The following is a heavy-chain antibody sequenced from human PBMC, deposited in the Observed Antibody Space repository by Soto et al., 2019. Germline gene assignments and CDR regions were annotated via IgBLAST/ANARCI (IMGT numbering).Heavy chain of an antibody. D-gene: IGHD3-22*01. CDR3: ALNRNGYYLFDY. J-gene: IGHJ4*02. V-gene: IGHV3-23*01. CDR2: ISGSGGST. Sequence: EVQLLESGGGLVQPGGSLRLSCAASGFTFSSYAMSWVRQVPGRGLEWVSAISGSGGSTYYADSVKGRFTISRDNSKNTLYLQMNSLRAEDTAVYYCALNRNGYYLFDYWGQGTLVTVSS. CDR1: GFTFSSYA.